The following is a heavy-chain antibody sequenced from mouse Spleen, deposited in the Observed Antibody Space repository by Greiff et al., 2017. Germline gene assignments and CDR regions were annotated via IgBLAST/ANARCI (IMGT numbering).Heavy chain of an antibody. V-gene: IGHV5-17*01. CDR3: ARGPTYYGNYWYFDV. D-gene: IGHD2-10*01. Sequence: DVQLVESGGGLVKPGGSLKLSCAASGFTFSDYGMHWVRQAPEKGLEWVAYISSGSSTIYYADTVKGRFTISRDNAKNTLFLQMTSLRSEDTAMYYCARGPTYYGNYWYFDVWGAGTTVTVSS. CDR2: ISSGSSTI. CDR1: GFTFSDYG. J-gene: IGHJ1*01.